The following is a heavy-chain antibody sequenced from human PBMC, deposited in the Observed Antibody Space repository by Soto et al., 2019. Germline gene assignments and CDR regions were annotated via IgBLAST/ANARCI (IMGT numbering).Heavy chain of an antibody. V-gene: IGHV1-18*01. D-gene: IGHD6-25*01. CDR2: ISGYSGQT. Sequence: HVLLVQSGPEVRKPGASVNVSCMASGDSFCKFGINWVRQAPGQGLEWMGWISGYSGQTNYAQKFQGRVTMTRDTSTTTAYMELRTLRSDDTAVYFCASDHSGPDWGQGTLVTVSS. J-gene: IGHJ4*02. CDR3: ASDHSGPD. CDR1: GDSFCKFG.